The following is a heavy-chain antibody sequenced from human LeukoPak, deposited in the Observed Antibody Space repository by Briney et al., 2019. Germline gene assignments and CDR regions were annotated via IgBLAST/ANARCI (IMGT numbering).Heavy chain of an antibody. V-gene: IGHV3-74*01. J-gene: IGHJ5*02. CDR2: INPAGSST. CDR3: ARGVRGSYGTDL. CDR1: GFTFSSDW. Sequence: GGSPRLSCAASGFTFSSDWMHWVCQAPGQGLVWVSRINPAGSSTNYADSVKGRFTISRDNAMNTLYLHLNSLRAEDTAVYYCARGVRGSYGTDLWGQGTLVTVSS. D-gene: IGHD1-26*01.